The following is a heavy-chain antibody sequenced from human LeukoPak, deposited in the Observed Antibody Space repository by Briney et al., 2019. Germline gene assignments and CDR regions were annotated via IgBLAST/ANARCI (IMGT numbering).Heavy chain of an antibody. CDR2: ISGSGGST. J-gene: IGHJ5*02. Sequence: GGSLRLSCAASGFTFSTYAMSWVRQAPGKGLEWVSGISGSGGSTYYADSVRGRFTISRDNSKNTLYLQMNSLRAEDTAVYYCAKDPTWHYYDSSGYPNWFDPWGQGTLVTVPS. V-gene: IGHV3-23*01. CDR1: GFTFSTYA. CDR3: AKDPTWHYYDSSGYPNWFDP. D-gene: IGHD3-22*01.